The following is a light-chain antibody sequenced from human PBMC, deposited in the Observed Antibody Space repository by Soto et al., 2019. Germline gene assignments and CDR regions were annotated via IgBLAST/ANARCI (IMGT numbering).Light chain of an antibody. CDR2: DNN. J-gene: IGLJ2*01. Sequence: QSVLTQPPSVSGTPGQRVTISCSGSSSNIGRNVVYWYQQLPGTAPKLLVYDNNKRPSGVPGRFSDSKSGTSASLAISGLQSEDEADYYCASWDDRLNAVVFGGGTKLTVL. CDR1: SSNIGRNV. V-gene: IGLV1-44*01. CDR3: ASWDDRLNAVV.